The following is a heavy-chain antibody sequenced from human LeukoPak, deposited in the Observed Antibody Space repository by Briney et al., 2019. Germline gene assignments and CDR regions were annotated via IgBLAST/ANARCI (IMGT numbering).Heavy chain of an antibody. D-gene: IGHD5-12*01. V-gene: IGHV3-30*18. Sequence: PGRSLILSCAASGFTFSSYGLHWVRQAPGKGLEWVAVISYDGSNKYYADSVKGRFTISRDNSKNTLYLQMNSLRAEDTAVYYCAKDQGGHIVATALDYWGQGTLVTVSS. CDR1: GFTFSSYG. J-gene: IGHJ4*02. CDR2: ISYDGSNK. CDR3: AKDQGGHIVATALDY.